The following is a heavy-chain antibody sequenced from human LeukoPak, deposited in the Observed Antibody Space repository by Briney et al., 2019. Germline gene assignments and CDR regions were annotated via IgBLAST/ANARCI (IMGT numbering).Heavy chain of an antibody. V-gene: IGHV4-59*08. CDR2: ISYSGST. Sequence: SETLSLTCTVSGGSISSYYWSWIRQPPGKGLEWIGYISYSGSTNYNPSLRSRVTTSVDKSKNQFSLKLSSVTAADTAVYYCARHGDGYSFDYWGQGTLVTVSS. J-gene: IGHJ4*02. CDR1: GGSISSYY. D-gene: IGHD2-21*02. CDR3: ARHGDGYSFDY.